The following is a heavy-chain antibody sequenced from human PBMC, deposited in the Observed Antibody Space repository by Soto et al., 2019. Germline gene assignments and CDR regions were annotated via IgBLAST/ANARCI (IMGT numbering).Heavy chain of an antibody. CDR3: ARAGHYYDSSGYYPLDAFDI. CDR1: GYTFTSYG. V-gene: IGHV1-18*04. D-gene: IGHD3-22*01. Sequence: GASVKVSCKASGYTFTSYGISWVRQATGQGLEWMGWISAYNGNTNYAQKLQGRVTMTTDTSTSTAYMELRSLRSDDTAVYYCARAGHYYDSSGYYPLDAFDIWGQGTMVTVSS. CDR2: ISAYNGNT. J-gene: IGHJ3*02.